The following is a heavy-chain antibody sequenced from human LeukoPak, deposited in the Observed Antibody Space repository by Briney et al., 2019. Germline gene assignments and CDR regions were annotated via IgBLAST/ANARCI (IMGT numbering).Heavy chain of an antibody. J-gene: IGHJ4*02. CDR1: GFTFDDYA. D-gene: IGHD1-26*01. Sequence: GRSLRLSCAASGFTFDDYAMHWVRQAPGKGLERVSGISWNSGSIGYADSVKGRFAISRDNAKNSLYLQMNSLRAEDTALYYCAKGRVGATYFDYWGQGTLVTVSS. CDR3: AKGRVGATYFDY. CDR2: ISWNSGSI. V-gene: IGHV3-9*01.